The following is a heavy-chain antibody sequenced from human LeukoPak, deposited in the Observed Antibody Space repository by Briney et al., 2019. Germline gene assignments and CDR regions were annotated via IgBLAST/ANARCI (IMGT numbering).Heavy chain of an antibody. D-gene: IGHD3-10*01. CDR1: GGTFSSYA. CDR2: IIPIFGTA. J-gene: IGHJ5*02. V-gene: IGHV1-69*13. Sequence: SVKVSCKASGGTFSSYAISLVRQAPGQGLEWMGGIIPIFGTANYAQKFQGRVTITADESTSTAYMELSSLRSEDTAVYYCARDTYYYGSGSYWGSEFDPWGQGTLVTVSS. CDR3: ARDTYYYGSGSYWGSEFDP.